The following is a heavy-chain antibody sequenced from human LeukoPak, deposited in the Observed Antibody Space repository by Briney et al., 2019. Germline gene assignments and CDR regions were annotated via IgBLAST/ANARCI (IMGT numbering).Heavy chain of an antibody. CDR2: VRYDGSNK. V-gene: IGHV3-30*02. Sequence: GGSLRLSCAASGFTFSSYGMHWVRQAPGKGLEWVAFVRYDGSNKYYADSVKGRFTISRDNSKNTLYLQMNSLRAEDTAVYYCAKDRGDYDAFDIWGQGTMVTVSS. CDR1: GFTFSSYG. D-gene: IGHD4-17*01. J-gene: IGHJ3*02. CDR3: AKDRGDYDAFDI.